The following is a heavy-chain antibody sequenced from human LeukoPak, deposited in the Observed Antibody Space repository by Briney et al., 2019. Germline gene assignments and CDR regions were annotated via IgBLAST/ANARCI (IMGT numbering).Heavy chain of an antibody. D-gene: IGHD2-2*01. J-gene: IGHJ4*02. CDR2: IYYTGDT. Sequence: SSETLSLTCTVSGGSITSSSYYWGWIRQPPGKGLEWIANIYYTGDTYYNPSLKSRVTISVDTAKNQFSLKLSSVTAADTAVYYCARVSCSSTSCYLVDYWGQGTLVTVSS. V-gene: IGHV4-39*07. CDR3: ARVSCSSTSCYLVDY. CDR1: GGSITSSSYY.